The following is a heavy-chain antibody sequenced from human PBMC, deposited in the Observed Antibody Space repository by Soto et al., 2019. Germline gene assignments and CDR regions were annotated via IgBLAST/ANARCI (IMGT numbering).Heavy chain of an antibody. D-gene: IGHD2-2*01. CDR3: ARHFGTISSHFDS. CDR1: GGSISSYY. Sequence: SETLSLTCTVSGGSISSYYWSWIRQPPGKGLEWIGYIYYSGSTKYSPSFQGQVTISADKSITTAYLQWSSLKASDTGVYYCARHFGTISSHFDSWGQGTPVTVSS. J-gene: IGHJ4*02. V-gene: IGHV4-59*08. CDR2: IYYSGST.